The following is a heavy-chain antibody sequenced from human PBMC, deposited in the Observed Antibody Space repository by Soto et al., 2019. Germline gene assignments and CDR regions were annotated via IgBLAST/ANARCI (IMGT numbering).Heavy chain of an antibody. D-gene: IGHD3-10*01. CDR1: GGSISSSSYY. CDR2: IYYSGST. CDR3: ARLEVIWFGELSDPFEY. V-gene: IGHV4-39*01. J-gene: IGHJ4*02. Sequence: QLQLQESGPGLVKPSETLSLTCTVSGGSISSSSYYWGWIRQPPGKGLEWIGSIYYSGSTYFNPCRKVRVTRAVDTSKNYFSLTLGAVTAVDPDVSDCARLEVIWFGELSDPFEYWGQGALVT.